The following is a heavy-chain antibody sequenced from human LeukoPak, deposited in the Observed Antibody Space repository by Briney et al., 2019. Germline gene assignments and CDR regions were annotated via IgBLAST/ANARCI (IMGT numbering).Heavy chain of an antibody. V-gene: IGHV4-38-2*02. Sequence: SETLSLTCTVSGYSISSGYYWGWIRQPPGKGLEWIRSIYHSGSTYYNPSLKSRVTISVDTSKNQFSLKLSSVTAADTAVYYCARVRYSGYDRGYFDYWGQGTLVTVSS. CDR3: ARVRYSGYDRGYFDY. CDR1: GYSISSGYY. J-gene: IGHJ4*02. D-gene: IGHD5-12*01. CDR2: IYHSGST.